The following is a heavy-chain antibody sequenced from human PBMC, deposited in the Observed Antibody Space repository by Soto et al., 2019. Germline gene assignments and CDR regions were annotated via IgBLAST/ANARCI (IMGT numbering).Heavy chain of an antibody. CDR1: GGTFSSYA. D-gene: IGHD2-15*01. J-gene: IGHJ6*02. CDR3: ASLGYCSGGSCLLDYYYYYGIDV. Sequence: SVKVSCKASGGTFSSYAISWVRQAPGQGLEWMGGIIPIFGTANYARKFQGRVTITADESTSTAYMELSSLRSEDTAVYYCASLGYCSGGSCLLDYYYYYGIDVWGQGTTVTVSS. V-gene: IGHV1-69*13. CDR2: IIPIFGTA.